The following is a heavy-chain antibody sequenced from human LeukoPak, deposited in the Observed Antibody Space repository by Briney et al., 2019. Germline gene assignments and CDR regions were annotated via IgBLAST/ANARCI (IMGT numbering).Heavy chain of an antibody. V-gene: IGHV4-59*01. Sequence: PSETLSLTCTVSGGSISSYCWSWIRQPPGKGLEWIGYIYYSGSTNYNPSLKSRVTISVDTSKNQFSLKLSSVTAADTAVYYCARVVGIAAAGTSAYGMDVWGQGTTVTVSS. J-gene: IGHJ6*02. D-gene: IGHD6-13*01. CDR1: GGSISSYC. CDR2: IYYSGST. CDR3: ARVVGIAAAGTSAYGMDV.